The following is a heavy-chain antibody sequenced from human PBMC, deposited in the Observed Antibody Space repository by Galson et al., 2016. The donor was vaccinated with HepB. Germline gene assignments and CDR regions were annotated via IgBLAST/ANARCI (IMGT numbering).Heavy chain of an antibody. V-gene: IGHV3-7*01. D-gene: IGHD5-12*01. J-gene: IGHJ4*02. CDR2: INQDGTGK. CDR1: GFTSSNFW. Sequence: SLRLSCAASGFTSSNFWMTWVRQAPGKGLEWVAHINQDGTGKYYVDSVRGRFTISRDNAENSVYLQMHSLRAEDTGIYYCVSGYTSGYWSQGAPVTVSS. CDR3: VSGYTSGY.